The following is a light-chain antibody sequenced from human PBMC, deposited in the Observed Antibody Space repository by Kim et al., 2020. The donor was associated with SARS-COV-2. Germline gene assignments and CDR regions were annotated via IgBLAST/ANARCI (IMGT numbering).Light chain of an antibody. J-gene: IGLJ2*01. CDR3: SSYTSSNSLV. CDR1: SKDVGGYNY. CDR2: DVS. V-gene: IGLV2-14*03. Sequence: GQSFTIPCTGTSKDVGGYNYVSWYQQQPSKAPKLMIYDVSNRPSGISNRFSGSKSGDTASLTISGHQAEDEADYYCSSYTSSNSLVFGGGTQLTVL.